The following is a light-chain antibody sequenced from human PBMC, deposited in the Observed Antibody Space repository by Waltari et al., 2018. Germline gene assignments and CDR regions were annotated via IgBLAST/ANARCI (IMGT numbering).Light chain of an antibody. CDR2: DAS. V-gene: IGKV3D-20*01. Sequence: VLPQSPATLSLSPGERATLSCGHSQGVSSTYLAWYQQTPGLAPRLLIYDASSRATGTPDRFSGSGAETDFTLTISRLEPEDFAVYYCQQYGSAPVTLGEGTRLEIK. CDR1: QGVSSTY. CDR3: QQYGSAPVT. J-gene: IGKJ5*01.